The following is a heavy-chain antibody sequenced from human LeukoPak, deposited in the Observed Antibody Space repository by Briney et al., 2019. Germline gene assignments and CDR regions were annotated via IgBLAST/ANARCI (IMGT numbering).Heavy chain of an antibody. Sequence: ASVKVSCKASGYTFTSYAMNWVRRAPGQGLEWMGWINTNTGNPTYAQGFTGRFVFSLDTSVSTAYLQISSLKAEDTAVYYCASPRGVAAAGTSLYYYYYYMDVWGKGTTVTVSS. V-gene: IGHV7-4-1*02. CDR3: ASPRGVAAAGTSLYYYYYYMDV. D-gene: IGHD6-13*01. CDR1: GYTFTSYA. CDR2: INTNTGNP. J-gene: IGHJ6*03.